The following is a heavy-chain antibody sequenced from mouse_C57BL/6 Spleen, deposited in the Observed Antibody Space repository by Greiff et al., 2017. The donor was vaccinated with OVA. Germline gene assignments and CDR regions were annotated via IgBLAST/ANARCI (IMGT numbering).Heavy chain of an antibody. Sequence: VQGVESGPELVKPGASVKISCKASGYAFSSSWMNWVKQRPGKGLEWIGRIYPGDGDTNYNGKFKGKATLTADKSSSTAYMQLSSLTSEDSAVYFCAGYYGSSYGFAYWGQGTLVTVSA. D-gene: IGHD1-1*01. V-gene: IGHV1-82*01. J-gene: IGHJ3*01. CDR3: AGYYGSSYGFAY. CDR2: IYPGDGDT. CDR1: GYAFSSSW.